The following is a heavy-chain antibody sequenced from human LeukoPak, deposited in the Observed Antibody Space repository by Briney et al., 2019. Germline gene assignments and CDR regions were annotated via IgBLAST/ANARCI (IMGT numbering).Heavy chain of an antibody. J-gene: IGHJ4*02. CDR3: VRDEFSTDLDY. D-gene: IGHD2/OR15-2a*01. CDR2: INQGGSEK. V-gene: IGHV3-7*01. CDR1: GFSFSSYW. Sequence: GGSLRLSCVVSGFSFSSYWMSWVRQAPGKGLEWVANINQGGSEKYYVDSVKGRFSITRDNAKNSVFLQMSSLTAEDTAVYYCVRDEFSTDLDYWGQGTLVTVSS.